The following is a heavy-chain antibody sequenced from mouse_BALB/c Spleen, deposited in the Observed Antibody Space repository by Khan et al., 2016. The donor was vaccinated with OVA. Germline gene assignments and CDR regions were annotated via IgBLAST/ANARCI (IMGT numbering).Heavy chain of an antibody. J-gene: IGHJ2*01. Sequence: EVQLQESGPGLVKPSQSLSLTCSVTGYSITSGYNWNWIRQFPGNKLEWMGYISYDGSFNYNPSLKNRISITRDTSKNQFFLKLNSVNTEDTATYYCARDYFGNGYFDYWGKGTTLTVSS. CDR2: ISYDGSF. CDR1: GYSITSGYN. CDR3: ARDYFGNGYFDY. D-gene: IGHD1-1*01. V-gene: IGHV3-6*02.